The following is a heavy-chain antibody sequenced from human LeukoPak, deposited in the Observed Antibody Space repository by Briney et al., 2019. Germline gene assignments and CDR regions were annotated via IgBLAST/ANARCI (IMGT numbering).Heavy chain of an antibody. D-gene: IGHD3-22*01. V-gene: IGHV3-74*01. J-gene: IGHJ4*02. Sequence: GGSLRLSCAASGNYWMHWVRQAPGKGLVWVSHINSDGSWTSYADSVKGRFTISKDNAKNTVYLQMNSLRAEDTAVYYCARVSNYYDSYPEFDYWGQGTLVTVSS. CDR3: ARVSNYYDSYPEFDY. CDR1: GNYW. CDR2: INSDGSWT.